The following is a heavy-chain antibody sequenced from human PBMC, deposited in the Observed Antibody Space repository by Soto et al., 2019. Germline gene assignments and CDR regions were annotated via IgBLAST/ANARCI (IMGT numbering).Heavy chain of an antibody. CDR1: GGSISSGDYY. CDR2: IYYSGST. V-gene: IGHV4-30-4*01. Sequence: PSETLSLTCTVSGGSISSGDYYWSWIRQPPGKGLEWIGYIYYSGSTYYNPSLKSRVTISVDTSKNQFSLKLSSVTAADTAVYYCARGIYKDIAAADRYYYYMDVWGKGTTVTVSS. D-gene: IGHD6-13*01. CDR3: ARGIYKDIAAADRYYYYMDV. J-gene: IGHJ6*03.